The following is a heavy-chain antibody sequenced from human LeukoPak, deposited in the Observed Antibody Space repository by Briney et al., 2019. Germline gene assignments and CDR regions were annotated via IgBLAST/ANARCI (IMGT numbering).Heavy chain of an antibody. CDR1: GFTFSSYS. J-gene: IGHJ4*02. CDR3: ARDRLGYSSGWYVFDY. V-gene: IGHV3-48*04. Sequence: GGSLRLSCAASGFTFSSYSMNWVRQAPGKGLEWVSYISSSSSTIYYADSVKGRFTISRDNAKNSLYLQMNSLRAEDTAVYYCARDRLGYSSGWYVFDYWGQGTLVTVSS. D-gene: IGHD6-19*01. CDR2: ISSSSSTI.